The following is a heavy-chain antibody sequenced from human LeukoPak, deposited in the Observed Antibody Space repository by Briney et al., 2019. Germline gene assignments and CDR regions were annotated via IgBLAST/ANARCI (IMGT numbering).Heavy chain of an antibody. V-gene: IGHV3-11*04. CDR2: IGSSGTTI. J-gene: IGHJ4*02. Sequence: PGGSLRLSCAASGFTFSNAWMSWIRQAPGKGLEWVSYIGSSGTTIYYADSVKGRFTISRDNAKNSLYLQMNSLTAEDTAVYYCARGSYWGQGTLVTVSP. CDR3: ARGSY. CDR1: GFTFSNAW.